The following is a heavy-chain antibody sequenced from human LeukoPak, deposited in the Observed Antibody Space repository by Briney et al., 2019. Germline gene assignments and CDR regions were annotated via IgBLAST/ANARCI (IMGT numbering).Heavy chain of an antibody. CDR2: IRSKANSYAT. D-gene: IGHD1-20*01. CDR1: GFTFSGSA. CDR3: ITGTPGDY. V-gene: IGHV3-73*01. Sequence: GGSLKLSCAASGFTFSGSAMHWVRQASGKGLEWVGRIRSKANSYATAYAASVKGRFTISRDDSKNTACLQMNSLKTEDTAVYYCITGTPGDYWGQGTLVTVSS. J-gene: IGHJ4*02.